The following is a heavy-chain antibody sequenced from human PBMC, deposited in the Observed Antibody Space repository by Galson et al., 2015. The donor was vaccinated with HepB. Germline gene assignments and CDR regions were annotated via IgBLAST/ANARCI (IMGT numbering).Heavy chain of an antibody. J-gene: IGHJ4*02. CDR2: ISPKYGGT. CDR3: TRGGGRYHVDY. CDR1: GYSLSDHN. V-gene: IGHV1-2*02. Sequence: SVKVSCKASGYSLSDHNIHWVRQAPGQGLGWMGWISPKYGGTKNAQKFQGRVTMTRDTSISTAYMELSSLGSDDTAVYYCTRGGGRYHVDYWGQGTLVTVSS. D-gene: IGHD2-15*01.